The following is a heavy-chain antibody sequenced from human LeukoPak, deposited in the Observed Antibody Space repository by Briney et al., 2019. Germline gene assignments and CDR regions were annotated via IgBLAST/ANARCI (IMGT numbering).Heavy chain of an antibody. V-gene: IGHV4-61*02. CDR1: GGSISSGSYD. CDR2: IYTSGST. CDR3: ARGVSSRDAFDI. D-gene: IGHD6-13*01. Sequence: SETLSLTCTVSGGSISSGSYDWSWIRQPAGKGLEWIGRIYTSGSTNYNPSLKSRVTISVDTSKNQFSLKLSSVTAADTAVYYCARGVSSRDAFDIWGQGTMVTVSS. J-gene: IGHJ3*02.